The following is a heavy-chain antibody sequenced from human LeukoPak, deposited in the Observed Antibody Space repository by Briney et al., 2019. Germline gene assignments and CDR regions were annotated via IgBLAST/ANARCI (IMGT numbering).Heavy chain of an antibody. CDR2: IRYHGINK. CDR3: SKRADFGELIGIFVY. J-gene: IGHJ4*02. D-gene: IGHD3-10*01. V-gene: IGHV3-30*02. CDR1: GFTFSSYG. Sequence: GGSLRLSCAASGFTFSSYGMHWVRQAPGKGLEWVAFIRYHGINKYYADSVKGRFTISRDNSKNTLYLQMNSLRAEDTAVYYCSKRADFGELIGIFVYWGQGTLVTVSS.